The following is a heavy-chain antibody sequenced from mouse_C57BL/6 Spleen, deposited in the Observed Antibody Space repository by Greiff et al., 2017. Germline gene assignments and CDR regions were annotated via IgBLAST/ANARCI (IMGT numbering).Heavy chain of an antibody. CDR3: ARAIDYAMDY. J-gene: IGHJ4*01. V-gene: IGHV5-4*03. CDR1: GFTFSSYA. Sequence: EVNVVESGGGLVKPGGSLKLSCAASGFTFSSYAMSWVRQTPEKRLEWVATISDGGSYTYYPDNVKGRFTISRDNAKNNLYLQMSHLKSEDTAMYYCARAIDYAMDYWGQGTSVTVSS. CDR2: ISDGGSYT.